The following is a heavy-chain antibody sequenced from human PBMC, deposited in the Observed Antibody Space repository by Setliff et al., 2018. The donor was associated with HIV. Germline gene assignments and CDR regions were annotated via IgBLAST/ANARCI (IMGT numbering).Heavy chain of an antibody. J-gene: IGHJ4*02. V-gene: IGHV3-66*02. D-gene: IGHD2-15*01. CDR2: IYSGGST. CDR3: ARDLRSSHGSPNYFDY. CDR1: GFTVSTYY. Sequence: GGSLRLSCAASGFTVSTYYMSWVRQAPGKGLEWVSTIYSGGSTYHADSVKGRFTLSRDTSKNTLFLQMNSLRPEDTAVYYCARDLRSSHGSPNYFDYWGRGALVTVSS.